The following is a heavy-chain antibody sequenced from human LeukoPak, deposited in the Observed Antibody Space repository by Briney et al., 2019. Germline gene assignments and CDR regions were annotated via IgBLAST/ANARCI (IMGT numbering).Heavy chain of an antibody. D-gene: IGHD3-9*01. CDR3: ARGLRYFDWLFLEEFDY. V-gene: IGHV1-18*01. CDR2: NSAYNGNT. Sequence: GASVKVSCKASGYTFTSYGISWVRQAPGQRLEWMGWNSAYNGNTNYAQKLQGRVTMTTDTSTSTAYMELRSLRSDDTAVYYCARGLRYFDWLFLEEFDYWGQGTLGTVSS. J-gene: IGHJ4*02. CDR1: GYTFTSYG.